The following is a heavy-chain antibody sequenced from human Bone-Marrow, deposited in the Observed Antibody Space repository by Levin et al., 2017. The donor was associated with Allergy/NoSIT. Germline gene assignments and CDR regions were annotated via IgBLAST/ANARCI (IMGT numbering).Heavy chain of an antibody. CDR2: ISWNGGSI. D-gene: IGHD6-19*01. Sequence: SLKISCAASGFTFDDHAMHWIRQFPGKGLEWVSGISWNGGSILYADSVKGRFTISRDNAKNSLSLQMNSLTLEDTALYFCARGFSSGWYLSFDNWGRGTLVTVSS. CDR1: GFTFDDHA. V-gene: IGHV3-9*01. J-gene: IGHJ4*02. CDR3: ARGFSSGWYLSFDN.